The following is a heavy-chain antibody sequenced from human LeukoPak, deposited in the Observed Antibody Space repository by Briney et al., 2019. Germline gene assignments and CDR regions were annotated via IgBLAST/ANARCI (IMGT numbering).Heavy chain of an antibody. CDR1: GFTFSSYG. D-gene: IGHD3-22*01. CDR2: IRYDGSNK. CDR3: ARDLFEYYDSSGGY. V-gene: IGHV3-30*02. J-gene: IGHJ4*02. Sequence: GGSLRLSCAASGFTFSSYGMHWVRQAPGKGLEWVAFIRYDGSNKYYADSVKGRFTISRDNSKNTLYLQVNSLRSDDTAVYYCARDLFEYYDSSGGYWGQGTLVTVSS.